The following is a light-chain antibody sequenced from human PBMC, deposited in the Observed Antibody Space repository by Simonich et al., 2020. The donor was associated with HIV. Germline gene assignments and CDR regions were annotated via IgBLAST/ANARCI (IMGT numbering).Light chain of an antibody. V-gene: IGKV3-11*01. Sequence: EIVLTQSPATLSLSPGERAPLSCRASQIVSSYLAWYQQKPGQAPRLLIYDASNRATGIPARVSGSGSGTDFTRTISSLEPEDFAVYYCQQRSNWPLTFGGGTKVEIK. CDR1: QIVSSY. CDR3: QQRSNWPLT. J-gene: IGKJ4*01. CDR2: DAS.